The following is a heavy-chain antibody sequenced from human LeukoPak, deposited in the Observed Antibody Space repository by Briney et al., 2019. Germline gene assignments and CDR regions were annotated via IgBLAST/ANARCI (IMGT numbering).Heavy chain of an antibody. CDR2: IYTSGST. CDR3: ARENRDYDGSGYYYRY. V-gene: IGHV4-61*02. J-gene: IGHJ4*02. D-gene: IGHD3-22*01. Sequence: SQTLSLTCTVSGGSISSGSYYWSWIRQPAGKGLEWIGRIYTSGSTNYNPSLKSRVTMSVDTSKNHFSLKLTSVTAADTAMYYCARENRDYDGSGYYYRYWGRGTLVTVSS. CDR1: GGSISSGSYY.